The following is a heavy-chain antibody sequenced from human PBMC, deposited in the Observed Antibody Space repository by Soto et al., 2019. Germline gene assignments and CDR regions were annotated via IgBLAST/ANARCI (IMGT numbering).Heavy chain of an antibody. D-gene: IGHD3-10*02. CDR3: ARHMDYYYGRGSGNGHGV. J-gene: IGHJ6*02. CDR1: GYTFAAYY. Sequence: QVQLVQSGAEVTEPGDSVRVSCEASGYTFAAYYIHWVRQAPGQGLEWMGWINPKFGDTTYAQDLQGRGVMTRDMSISTVYMELSRLTSDDTAIYYCARHMDYYYGRGSGNGHGVWGQGTTVTVFS. V-gene: IGHV1-2*02. CDR2: INPKFGDT.